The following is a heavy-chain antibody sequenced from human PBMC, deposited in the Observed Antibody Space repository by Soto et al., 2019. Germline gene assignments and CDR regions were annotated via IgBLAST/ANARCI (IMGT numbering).Heavy chain of an antibody. D-gene: IGHD2-15*01. J-gene: IGHJ6*03. V-gene: IGHV4-34*01. Sequence: SETLSLTCAVYGGSFSGYYWSWIRQPPGKGLEWIGEINHSGSTNYNPSLKSRVTISVDTSKNQFSLKLSSVTAADTAVYYCARGDKYCSGGSCYSPGIRRYYYYYYMDVWGKGTTVTVSS. CDR1: GGSFSGYY. CDR3: ARGDKYCSGGSCYSPGIRRYYYYYYMDV. CDR2: INHSGST.